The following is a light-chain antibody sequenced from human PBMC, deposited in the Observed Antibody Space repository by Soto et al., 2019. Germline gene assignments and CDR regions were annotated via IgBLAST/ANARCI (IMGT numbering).Light chain of an antibody. CDR1: QSVSSSY. CDR2: GAS. J-gene: IGKJ5*01. V-gene: IGKV3-20*01. CDR3: PQYGSSPIT. Sequence: EIGLTQSPGSLSLSPGERATRSCRASQSVSSSYLAWYQQKPGQAPRLLIYGASSRAPGIPDRFSGSGSGTDFTLTISSLEPEDFAVYYCPQYGSSPITFGQGTRLEIK.